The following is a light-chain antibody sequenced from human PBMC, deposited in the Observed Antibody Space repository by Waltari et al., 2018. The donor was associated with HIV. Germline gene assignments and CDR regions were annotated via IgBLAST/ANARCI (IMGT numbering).Light chain of an antibody. CDR2: AAS. V-gene: IGKV1-39*01. CDR3: EQSYKSPRT. CDR1: QNSRSN. J-gene: IGKJ1*01. Sequence: DIQLTQSPSSLPPFIGYGVTFPCRSSQNSRSNLNWYQQKPGKAPRLLIYAASSLQSGVPSRFSGSGSGTDFTLTISSLQPEDFVNYHWEQSYKSPRTFGQGTKVEIK.